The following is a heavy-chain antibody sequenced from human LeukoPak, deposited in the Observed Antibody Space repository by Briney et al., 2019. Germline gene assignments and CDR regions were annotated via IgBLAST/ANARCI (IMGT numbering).Heavy chain of an antibody. Sequence: GSLRLSCAASGLTFSSYSMNWVRQAPGKGLEWVSSISSSSSYIYYADSVKGRFTISRDNAKNSLYLQMNSPRAEDTAVYYCARPKYNWNYGSLNYWGQGTLVTVSS. CDR2: ISSSSSYI. CDR1: GLTFSSYS. V-gene: IGHV3-21*01. J-gene: IGHJ4*02. CDR3: ARPKYNWNYGSLNY. D-gene: IGHD1-7*01.